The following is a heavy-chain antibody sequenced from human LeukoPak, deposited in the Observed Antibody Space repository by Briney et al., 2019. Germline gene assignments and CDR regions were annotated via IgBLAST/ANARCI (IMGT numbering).Heavy chain of an antibody. CDR3: ARVTFGGSWFDP. CDR2: INPSGGST. Sequence: GASVKVSCKASGYTFTSYYMHWVRQAPGQGLEWMGIINPSGGSTSYAQKFQGRVTITADKSTSTAYMELSSLRSEDTAVYYCARVTFGGSWFDPWGQGTLVTVSS. D-gene: IGHD4-23*01. V-gene: IGHV1-46*01. CDR1: GYTFTSYY. J-gene: IGHJ5*02.